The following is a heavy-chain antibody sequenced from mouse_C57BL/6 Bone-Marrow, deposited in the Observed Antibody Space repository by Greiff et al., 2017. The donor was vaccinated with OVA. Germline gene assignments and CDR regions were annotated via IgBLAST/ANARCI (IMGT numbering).Heavy chain of an antibody. CDR2: IYWDDDT. V-gene: IGHV8-12*01. Sequence: QVTLKECGPGILQSSQTLSLTCSFSGFSLSTSGMGVSWIRQPSGKGLEWLAHIYWDDDTRYNPSLKSRLTISKDTSRNQVFLKITSVDTADTATYYCARGYGSSFWFAYWGQGTLVTVSA. CDR3: ARGYGSSFWFAY. D-gene: IGHD1-1*01. J-gene: IGHJ3*01. CDR1: GFSLSTSGMG.